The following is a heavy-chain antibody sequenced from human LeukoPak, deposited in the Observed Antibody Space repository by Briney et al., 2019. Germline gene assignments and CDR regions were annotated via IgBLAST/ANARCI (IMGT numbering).Heavy chain of an antibody. D-gene: IGHD6-13*01. CDR2: MYHSGST. Sequence: SETLSLTCTVSGYSISSGYYWGWIRQPPGKGLEWIESMYHSGSTYYNPSLKSRVTMSVDTSKNQFSLKLSSVTAADTAVYYCARGRGQQLGNFDYWGQGTLVTVSS. J-gene: IGHJ4*02. CDR3: ARGRGQQLGNFDY. V-gene: IGHV4-38-2*02. CDR1: GYSISSGYY.